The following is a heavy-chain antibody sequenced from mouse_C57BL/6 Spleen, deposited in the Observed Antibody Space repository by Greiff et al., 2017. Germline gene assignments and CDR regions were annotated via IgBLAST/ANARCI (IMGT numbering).Heavy chain of an antibody. Sequence: QVQLKQPGAELVRPGSSVKLSCKASGYTFTSYWMHWVKQRPIQGLEWIGNIDPSDSETHYNQKFKDKATLTVDKSSSTAYMQLSSLTSEDSAVYYDARGYYYGSSLPWYFDVWGTGTTVTVSS. V-gene: IGHV1-52*01. J-gene: IGHJ1*03. CDR3: ARGYYYGSSLPWYFDV. CDR1: GYTFTSYW. D-gene: IGHD1-1*01. CDR2: IDPSDSET.